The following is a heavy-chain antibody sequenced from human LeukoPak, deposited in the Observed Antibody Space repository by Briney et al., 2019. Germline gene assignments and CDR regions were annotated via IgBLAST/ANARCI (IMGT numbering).Heavy chain of an antibody. CDR1: GGTFSSHT. D-gene: IGHD5-18*01. CDR3: ARIPSGDVDTAMVMYYHYGMDV. CDR2: IIPLFVIV. J-gene: IGHJ6*02. Sequence: SVKVSCKASGGTFSSHTISWVRQAPAQGLEWMGGIIPLFVIVNYAQKFQDRVTITADKSTSTAYMEVSSLRSEDTAVYYCARIPSGDVDTAMVMYYHYGMDVWGQGTTVTVSS. V-gene: IGHV1-69*10.